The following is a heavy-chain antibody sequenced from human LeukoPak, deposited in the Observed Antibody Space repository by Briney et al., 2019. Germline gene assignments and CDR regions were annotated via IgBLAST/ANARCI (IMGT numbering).Heavy chain of an antibody. CDR2: ISAYNGNT. CDR1: GYTYTTYG. Sequence: ASVKVSCKASGYTYTTYGITWVRQAPGQGLEWMGWISAYNGNTNYAQKFQGRLTITTDTTTRTAYMELRSLRFDDMAVYYCARQAACSSIRCPIDYWGQGTLVTVSS. D-gene: IGHD2-2*01. V-gene: IGHV1-18*03. J-gene: IGHJ4*02. CDR3: ARQAACSSIRCPIDY.